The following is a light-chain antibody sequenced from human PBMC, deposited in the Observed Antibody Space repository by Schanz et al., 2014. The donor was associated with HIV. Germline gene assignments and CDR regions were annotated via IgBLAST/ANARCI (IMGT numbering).Light chain of an antibody. V-gene: IGLV2-14*02. CDR2: EVS. Sequence: QSALAQPASVSGSPGQSITISCTGTSNDVGTTDRVSWYQQHPDKAPKLMIYEVSERPPGVSNRFSGSKSGNTASLTISGLQAEDEADYYCSSYTGGSPLGVFGGGTKPPS. J-gene: IGLJ2*01. CDR1: SNDVGTTDR. CDR3: SSYTGGSPLGV.